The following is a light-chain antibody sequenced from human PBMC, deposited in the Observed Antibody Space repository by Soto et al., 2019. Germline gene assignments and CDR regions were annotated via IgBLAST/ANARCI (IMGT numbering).Light chain of an antibody. CDR1: QGLVYSDGNTF. Sequence: DVVMTQSPLSLSVTLGQPASISCRSTQGLVYSDGNTFLNWFHQRPGQSPRRLIYQVSNWDSGVPYRFSGSGSGTDFTLTISMVEAEDVGIYYCVQGTRWPWTFGQGTKVEIK. J-gene: IGKJ1*01. CDR3: VQGTRWPWT. CDR2: QVS. V-gene: IGKV2D-30*01.